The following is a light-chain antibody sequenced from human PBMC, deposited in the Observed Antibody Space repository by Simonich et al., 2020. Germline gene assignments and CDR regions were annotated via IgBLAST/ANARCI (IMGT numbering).Light chain of an antibody. V-gene: IGKV1-9*01. CDR2: AAS. CDR1: QGISSY. J-gene: IGKJ5*01. CDR3: QQLNSYPIT. Sequence: DIQLTQSTSFLSASVGDRVTITCRASQGISSYLAWYQQKPGKAPKLLIYAASTLQSGGPSRFSGSGSGTEFTLTISSLQPEDFATYYCQQLNSYPITFGQGTRLEIK.